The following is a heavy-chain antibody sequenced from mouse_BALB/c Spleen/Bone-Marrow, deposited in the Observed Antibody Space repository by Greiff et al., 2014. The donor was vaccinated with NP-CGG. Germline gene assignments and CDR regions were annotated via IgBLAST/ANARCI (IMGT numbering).Heavy chain of an antibody. CDR1: GYTFTRYY. CDR3: TRSNYGYWYFDV. Sequence: VKLMESGAELVKPGASVKLSCKASGYTFTRYYMYWVKQRPGQGLEWIGEINPTNGGTNFNEKFKSKATLTVDKSSSTAYMQLSSLTSEDSAVYYCTRSNYGYWYFDVWGVGTTVTVSS. D-gene: IGHD1-1*01. V-gene: IGHV1S81*02. CDR2: INPTNGGT. J-gene: IGHJ1*01.